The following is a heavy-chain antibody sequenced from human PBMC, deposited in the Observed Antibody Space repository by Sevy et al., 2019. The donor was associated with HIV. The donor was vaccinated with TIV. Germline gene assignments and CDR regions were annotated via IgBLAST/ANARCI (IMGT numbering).Heavy chain of an antibody. D-gene: IGHD2-21*02. V-gene: IGHV4-4*02. CDR1: GDSFSNSNW. CDR3: AREGTATSFDY. CDR2: VSYSGAA. Sequence: SETLSLTCAVSGDSFSNSNWWSWVRQPPAPGKGLEWIGEVSYSGAANYNPSLRSRVTISLDKSKNQISLRLSSVTAADTAVYYCAREGTATSFDYWAQGILDTVSS. J-gene: IGHJ4*02.